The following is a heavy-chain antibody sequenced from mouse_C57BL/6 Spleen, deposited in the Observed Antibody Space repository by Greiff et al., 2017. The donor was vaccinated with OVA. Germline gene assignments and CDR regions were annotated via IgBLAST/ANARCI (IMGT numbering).Heavy chain of an antibody. CDR3: ARTIITGWYFDV. V-gene: IGHV1-22*01. CDR1: GYTFTDYN. J-gene: IGHJ1*03. D-gene: IGHD1-1*01. Sequence: VQLQQSGPELVKPGASVKMSCKASGYTFTDYNMHWVKQSHGKSLEWIGYINPNNGGTSYNQKFKGKATLTVNKSSSTAYMELRSLTSEDSAVYYCARTIITGWYFDVWGTGTTVTVSS. CDR2: INPNNGGT.